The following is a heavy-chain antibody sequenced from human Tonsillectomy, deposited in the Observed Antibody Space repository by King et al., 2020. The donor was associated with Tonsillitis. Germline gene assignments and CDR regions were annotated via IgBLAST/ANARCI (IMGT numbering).Heavy chain of an antibody. CDR1: GGSISTYY. V-gene: IGHV4-59*01. D-gene: IGHD2-8*01. CDR2: IYYSEST. Sequence: VQLQESGPGLGKPSETLSLTCTVSGGSISTYYWSWTRQTPGWGLEWIGYIYYSESTDDNPSLKSRVTISLDTSKNQFSLKLSCVTAADTAVYYWARVAGTYGGFGQLYFDYWGQGTLVTVSS. J-gene: IGHJ4*02. CDR3: ARVAGTYGGFGQLYFDY.